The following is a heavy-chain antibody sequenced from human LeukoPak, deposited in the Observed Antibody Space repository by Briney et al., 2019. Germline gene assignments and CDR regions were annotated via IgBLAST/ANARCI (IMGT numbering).Heavy chain of an antibody. D-gene: IGHD2-15*01. V-gene: IGHV3-23*01. CDR3: ASVPDRVVVAAIYYYGMDV. CDR1: GFTFSSYA. CDR2: ISGSGGST. J-gene: IGHJ6*02. Sequence: GGSLRLSCAASGFTFSSYAMSWVRQAPGKGLEWVSAISGSGGSTYYADSVKGRFTISRDNSKNTLYLQMNSLRAEDTAVYYYASVPDRVVVAAIYYYGMDVWGQGTTVTVSS.